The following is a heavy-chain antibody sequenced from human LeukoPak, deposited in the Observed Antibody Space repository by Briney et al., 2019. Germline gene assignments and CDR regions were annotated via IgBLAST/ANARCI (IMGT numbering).Heavy chain of an antibody. V-gene: IGHV1-69*13. J-gene: IGHJ4*02. D-gene: IGHD3-10*01. CDR3: ARGSRHYYGSGSYYLDY. CDR1: GGTFSSYA. CDR2: IIPIFGTA. Sequence: SVKVSCKASGGTFSSYAISWVRQAPGQGLEWMGGIIPIFGTANYAQKFQGRVTTTADESTSTAYMELSSLRSEDTAVYYCARGSRHYYGSGSYYLDYWGQGTLVTVSS.